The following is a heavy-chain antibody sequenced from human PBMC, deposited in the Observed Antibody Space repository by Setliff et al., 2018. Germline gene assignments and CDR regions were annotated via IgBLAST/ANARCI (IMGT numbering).Heavy chain of an antibody. D-gene: IGHD1-1*01. Sequence: SETLSLTCTVSGGSSSSSSYYWGWIRQPPGKGLEWIGSIYYSGTADFAAPVKGRFTISRDDSKNTMSLQMNSLKTEDTAVYFCATRLGDFWGQGTLVTVSS. V-gene: IGHV4-39*07. CDR2: IYYSGTA. J-gene: IGHJ4*02. CDR1: GGSSSSSSYY. CDR3: ATRLGDF.